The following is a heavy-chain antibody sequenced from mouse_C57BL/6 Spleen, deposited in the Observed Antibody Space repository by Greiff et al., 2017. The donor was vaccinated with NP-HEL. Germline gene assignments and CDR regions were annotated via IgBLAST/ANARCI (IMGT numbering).Heavy chain of an antibody. CDR3: AREDQGFDY. Sequence: QVQLKESGAELVKPGASVKMSCKASGYTFTSYWITWVKQRPGQGLEWIGDIYPGSGSTNYNEKFKSKATLTVDTSSSTAYMQLSSLTSEDSAVYYCAREDQGFDYWGQGTTLTVSS. CDR1: GYTFTSYW. V-gene: IGHV1-55*01. J-gene: IGHJ2*01. CDR2: IYPGSGST.